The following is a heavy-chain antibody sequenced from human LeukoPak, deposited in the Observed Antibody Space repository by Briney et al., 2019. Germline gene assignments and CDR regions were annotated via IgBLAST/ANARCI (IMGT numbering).Heavy chain of an antibody. V-gene: IGHV4-59*01. Sequence: AETLSLTCTASGGSISSYYMSWIRQPPGKGLEWIGYINYSGSTKYNPYPKRRLTISANTSKNKFSHQLITVTAADTAVYYCARDEDGDYFGYWGQGTLVTVSS. J-gene: IGHJ4*02. D-gene: IGHD4-17*01. CDR3: ARDEDGDYFGY. CDR2: INYSGST. CDR1: GGSISSYY.